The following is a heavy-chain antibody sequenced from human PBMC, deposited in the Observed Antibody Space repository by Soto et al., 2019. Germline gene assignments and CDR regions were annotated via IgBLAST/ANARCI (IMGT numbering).Heavy chain of an antibody. D-gene: IGHD4-17*01. CDR3: AHPRGYGVFDAYDI. Sequence: GGSLRLSCAASGFTFSTYAMSWVRQAPGKGLEWVSAISRDGYDLYYADSVKGRFTISRDNSKHMLYLQMNSLRTEDTAVYYCAHPRGYGVFDAYDIWGQGAMVTVSS. CDR1: GFTFSTYA. CDR2: ISRDGYDL. J-gene: IGHJ3*02. V-gene: IGHV3-23*01.